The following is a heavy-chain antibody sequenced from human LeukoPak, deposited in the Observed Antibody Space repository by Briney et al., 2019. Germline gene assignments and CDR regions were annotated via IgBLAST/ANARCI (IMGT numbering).Heavy chain of an antibody. CDR1: GGSISSGGYY. Sequence: SETLSLTCTVSGGSISSGGYYWSWIRQHPGKGLEWIGYIYYSGSTYYNPSLKSRVTISVDTSKNQFSLKLSSVTAADTAVYCCARSRKQLVDYWGQGTLVTVSS. CDR2: IYYSGST. J-gene: IGHJ4*02. V-gene: IGHV4-31*03. D-gene: IGHD6-6*01. CDR3: ARSRKQLVDY.